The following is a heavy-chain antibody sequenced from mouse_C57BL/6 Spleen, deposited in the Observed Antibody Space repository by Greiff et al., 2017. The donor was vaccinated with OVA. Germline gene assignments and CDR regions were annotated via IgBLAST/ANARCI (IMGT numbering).Heavy chain of an antibody. CDR1: GYSITSGYY. CDR2: ISYDGSN. Sequence: DVKLVESGPGLVKPSQSLSLTCSVTGYSITSGYYWNWIRQFPGNKLEWMGYISYDGSNNYNPSLKNRISITRDTSKNQFFLKLNSVTTEDTATYYCARVDYSNFYYAMDYWGQGTSVTVSS. J-gene: IGHJ4*01. D-gene: IGHD2-5*01. V-gene: IGHV3-6*01. CDR3: ARVDYSNFYYAMDY.